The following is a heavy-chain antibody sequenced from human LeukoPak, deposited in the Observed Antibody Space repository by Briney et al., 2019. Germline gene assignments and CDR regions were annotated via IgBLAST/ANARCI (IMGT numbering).Heavy chain of an antibody. Sequence: ASVTVSCKASGYSFINYGITWVRQAPGQGLEWMGWSSPYNGKTNYAQKFQGRVTMTTDTSTNTAYMELRSLRSDDTAVYYCARGGIDIVTVPVSNWFEPWGQGALVTVSS. V-gene: IGHV1-18*01. D-gene: IGHD2/OR15-2a*01. CDR3: ARGGIDIVTVPVSNWFEP. CDR1: GYSFINYG. CDR2: SSPYNGKT. J-gene: IGHJ5*02.